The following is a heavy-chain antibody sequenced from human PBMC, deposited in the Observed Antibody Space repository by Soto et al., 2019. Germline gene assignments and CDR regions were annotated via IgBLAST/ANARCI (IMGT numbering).Heavy chain of an antibody. Sequence: GGSLRLSCSASGFTFSSYAMHWVRQAPGKGLDYVSAISSNGGSTYYADSVKGRFTISRDNSKNTLYLQMSSLRAEDTAVYYCARGLITGSHYSGGWYYFDSWGQGTQVTVSS. D-gene: IGHD6-19*01. J-gene: IGHJ4*02. CDR1: GFTFSSYA. CDR3: ARGLITGSHYSGGWYYFDS. CDR2: ISSNGGST. V-gene: IGHV3-64D*06.